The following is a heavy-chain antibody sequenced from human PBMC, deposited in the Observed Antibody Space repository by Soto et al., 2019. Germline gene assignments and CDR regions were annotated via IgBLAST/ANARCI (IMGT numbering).Heavy chain of an antibody. J-gene: IGHJ5*02. D-gene: IGHD6-19*01. CDR1: GYSFTSYW. CDR3: ARQISSSSGWYNWFDP. Sequence: EVQLVQSGAEVKKPGESLRISCKGSGYSFTSYWISWVRQMPGKGLEWMGRIDPSDSYTNYSPSFQGHVTISADKSISTAYLQWSSLKASDTAMYYCARQISSSSGWYNWFDPWGQGTLVTVSS. V-gene: IGHV5-10-1*01. CDR2: IDPSDSYT.